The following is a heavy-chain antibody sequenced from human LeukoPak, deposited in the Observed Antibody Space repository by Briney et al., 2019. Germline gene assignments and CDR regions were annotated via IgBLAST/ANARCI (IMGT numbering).Heavy chain of an antibody. D-gene: IGHD3-22*01. CDR3: ARDPSSGYYYPYYFDY. CDR1: GFTFSSYS. V-gene: IGHV3-21*01. J-gene: IGHJ4*02. CDR2: ISSSSSYI. Sequence: GGSLRLSCAASGFTFSSYSMNWVRQAPGKGLEWVSSISSSSSYIYYADSVKGRFTTSRDNAKHSLYLQMNSLRAEDTAVYYCARDPSSGYYYPYYFDYWGQGTLVTVSS.